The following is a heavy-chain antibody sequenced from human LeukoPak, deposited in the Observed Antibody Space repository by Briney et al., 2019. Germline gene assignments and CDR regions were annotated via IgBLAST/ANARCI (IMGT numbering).Heavy chain of an antibody. V-gene: IGHV4-61*02. J-gene: IGHJ3*02. CDR1: GGSISSGSYY. CDR3: AREEYDFWSGYLDAFDI. D-gene: IGHD3-3*01. Sequence: SETLSLTCTVSGGSISSGSYYWSWIRQPAGKGLEWIGRIYTSGSTNYNPSLKSRVTISVDTSKNQFSLKLSSVTAADTAVYYCAREEYDFWSGYLDAFDIWGQGTMVTVSS. CDR2: IYTSGST.